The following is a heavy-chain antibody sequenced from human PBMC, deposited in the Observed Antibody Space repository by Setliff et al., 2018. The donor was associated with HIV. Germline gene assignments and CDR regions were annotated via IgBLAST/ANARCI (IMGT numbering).Heavy chain of an antibody. D-gene: IGHD3-3*01. CDR3: TSGVYYYYYYGIDV. CDR2: IRSKAYGGTT. Sequence: PGGSLRLSCTASGFTFGDYAMSWVRQAPGKGLEWVGFIRSKAYGGTTEYAASVKGRFTISRDDSKSIAYLQMNSLKTEDTAVYYCTSGVYYYYYYGIDVWGQGTTVTVSS. CDR1: GFTFGDYA. J-gene: IGHJ6*02. V-gene: IGHV3-49*04.